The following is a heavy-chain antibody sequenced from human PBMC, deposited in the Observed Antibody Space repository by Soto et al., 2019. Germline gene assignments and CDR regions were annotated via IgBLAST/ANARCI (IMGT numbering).Heavy chain of an antibody. J-gene: IGHJ5*02. CDR3: ARMRGDSSAPFDP. CDR1: GGSISSYY. Sequence: KPSETLSLTCTVSGGSISSYYWSWIRQPPGKGLEWIGYIYYSGSTNYNPSLKSRVTISVDTSKNQFSLKLSSVTAADTAVYYCARMRGDSSAPFDPWGQGTLVTVSS. D-gene: IGHD6-19*01. CDR2: IYYSGST. V-gene: IGHV4-59*01.